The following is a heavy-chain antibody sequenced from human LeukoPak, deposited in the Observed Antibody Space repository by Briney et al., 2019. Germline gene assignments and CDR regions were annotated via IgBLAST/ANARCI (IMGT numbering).Heavy chain of an antibody. CDR1: GYSISSGYY. CDR3: ATLYSSSSATDAFDI. D-gene: IGHD6-6*01. J-gene: IGHJ3*02. V-gene: IGHV4-38-2*01. CDR2: IYHSGST. Sequence: SETLSLTCAVSGYSISSGYYWGWIRQPPGKGLEWIGSIYHSGSTYYNPSLKSRATISVDTSKNQFSLKLSSVTAADTAVYYCATLYSSSSATDAFDIWGQGTMVTVSS.